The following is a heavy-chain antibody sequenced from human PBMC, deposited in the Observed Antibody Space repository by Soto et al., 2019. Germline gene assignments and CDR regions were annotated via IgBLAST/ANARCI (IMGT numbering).Heavy chain of an antibody. Sequence: QVTLKQSGPVLVKPTETLTLTCTVSGFSLSNTRMGVSWIRQPPGMAQEWLAHIFSNDEKSYSTSLKSRLTISKDTSKSQVVLSMTNMDPVDTATYYCTRIEKGSATYTWGQGTLVTVSS. J-gene: IGHJ5*02. V-gene: IGHV2-26*01. D-gene: IGHD3-10*01. CDR1: GFSLSNTRMG. CDR2: IFSNDEK. CDR3: TRIEKGSATYT.